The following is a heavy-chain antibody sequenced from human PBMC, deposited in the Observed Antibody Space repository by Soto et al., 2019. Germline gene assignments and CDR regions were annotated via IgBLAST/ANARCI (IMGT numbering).Heavy chain of an antibody. D-gene: IGHD3-16*01. Sequence: EVQLVESGGGLVKPGGSLRLSCAASGFTFSSYSMNWVRQAPGKGLEWVSSISSSSSYIYYADSVKGRFTISRDNAKNSRYLKMNSLRAEDTVVYYCARDPPPGGGIVSFDYWGQEPLVTVSS. V-gene: IGHV3-21*01. J-gene: IGHJ4*02. CDR3: ARDPPPGGGIVSFDY. CDR2: ISSSSSYI. CDR1: GFTFSSYS.